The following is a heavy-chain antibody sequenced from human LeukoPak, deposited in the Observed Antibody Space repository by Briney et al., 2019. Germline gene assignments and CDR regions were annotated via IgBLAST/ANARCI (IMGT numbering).Heavy chain of an antibody. V-gene: IGHV1-8*01. D-gene: IGHD1-26*01. Sequence: ASVKVSCKASGYTFTTYDINWVRQATGQGLEWMGWMNPNSGNTGYTQKFQGRVTMTRNTSISTAYMELSSLRSEDTAVYYCAKDRELSGSYCFDYWGQGTLVTVSS. CDR2: MNPNSGNT. J-gene: IGHJ4*02. CDR3: AKDRELSGSYCFDY. CDR1: GYTFTTYD.